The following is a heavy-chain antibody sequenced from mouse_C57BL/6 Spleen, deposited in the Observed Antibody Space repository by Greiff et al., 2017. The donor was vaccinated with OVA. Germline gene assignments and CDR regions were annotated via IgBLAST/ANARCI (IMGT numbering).Heavy chain of an antibody. CDR2: INPSNGGT. J-gene: IGHJ3*01. CDR1: GYTFTSYW. CDR3: ARGTTVVAPPFAY. D-gene: IGHD1-1*01. V-gene: IGHV1-53*01. Sequence: VQLQQPGTELVKPGASVKLSCKASGYTFTSYWMHWVKQRPGQGLEWIGNINPSNGGTNYNEKFKSKATLTVDKSSSTAYMQLSSLTSEDSAVYYCARGTTVVAPPFAYWGQGTLVTVSA.